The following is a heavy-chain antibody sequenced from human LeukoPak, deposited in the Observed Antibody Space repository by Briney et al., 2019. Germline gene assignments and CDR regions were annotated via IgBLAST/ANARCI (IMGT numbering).Heavy chain of an antibody. CDR3: ARDAIAAAGAGA. V-gene: IGHV1-2*02. CDR2: INPNSGDT. J-gene: IGHJ4*02. Sequence: ASVKVSCKASGYTFTDYYMHWVRQAPGQGLEWMGWINPNSGDTDYAQKFQGRVTMTRDTSISTAYLEVSRLTSDDTAVYFCARDAIAAAGAGAWGRGTLVTVSS. D-gene: IGHD6-13*01. CDR1: GYTFTDYY.